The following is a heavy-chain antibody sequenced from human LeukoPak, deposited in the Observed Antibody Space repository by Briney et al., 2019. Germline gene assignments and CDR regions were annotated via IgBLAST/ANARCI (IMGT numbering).Heavy chain of an antibody. D-gene: IGHD6-13*01. V-gene: IGHV1-46*01. CDR1: GYSFTTYY. CDR2: INRSGGSK. Sequence: ASLRLSCTASGYSFTTYYIHWVRQAPGQGLEWMGIINRSGGSKTYAQKFQARHTMTRDTSTSTVYMELSSLRSEDTAMYYCARGGRSWYPQSWCDLWGQGTGVSV. CDR3: ARGGRSWYPQSWCDL. J-gene: IGHJ5*02.